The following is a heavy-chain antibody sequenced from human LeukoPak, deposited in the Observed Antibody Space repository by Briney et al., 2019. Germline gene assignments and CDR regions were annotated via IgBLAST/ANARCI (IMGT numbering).Heavy chain of an antibody. CDR2: INSDGSST. D-gene: IGHD6-13*01. CDR3: ARGLIVAAGTDY. Sequence: GGSLRLSCAASGFTVSSNYMSWVRQAPGKGLVWVSHINSDGSSTSYADSVKGRFTISRDNAKNTLYLQMNSLRAEDTAVYYCARGLIVAAGTDYWGQGTLVTVSS. J-gene: IGHJ4*02. V-gene: IGHV3-74*01. CDR1: GFTVSSNY.